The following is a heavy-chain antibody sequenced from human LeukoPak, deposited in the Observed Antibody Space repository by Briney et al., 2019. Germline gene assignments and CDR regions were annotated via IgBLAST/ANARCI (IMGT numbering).Heavy chain of an antibody. D-gene: IGHD6-13*01. CDR1: VGSISSSIYY. Sequence: SETLSLTCTVSVGSISSSIYYWGWIRQPPGEGLVWIGSIYYSGSTYYNPSLKSRVTISVDTSKNQFSLKLSSVTAADTAVYYCARTGLRSWYYFDYWGQGTLVTVSS. J-gene: IGHJ4*02. CDR2: IYYSGST. CDR3: ARTGLRSWYYFDY. V-gene: IGHV4-39*01.